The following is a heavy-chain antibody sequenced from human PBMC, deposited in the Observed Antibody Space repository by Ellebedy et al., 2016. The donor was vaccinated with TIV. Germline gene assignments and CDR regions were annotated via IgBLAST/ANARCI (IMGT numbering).Heavy chain of an antibody. D-gene: IGHD3-22*01. CDR2: FDPEDGET. CDR1: GYTLTELS. Sequence: ASVKVSCKVSGYTLTELSMHWVRQAPGKGLEWMGGFDPEDGETIYAQKFQGRVTMTEDTSTDTAYMELSSLRSEDTAVYYCATGVSGYYHQLFDYWGQGTLVTVSS. CDR3: ATGVSGYYHQLFDY. V-gene: IGHV1-24*01. J-gene: IGHJ4*02.